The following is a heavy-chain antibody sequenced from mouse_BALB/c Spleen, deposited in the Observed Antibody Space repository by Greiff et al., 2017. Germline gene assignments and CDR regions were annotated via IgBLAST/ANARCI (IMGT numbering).Heavy chain of an antibody. CDR3: ATHQVHYFDY. CDR2: ISSGSSTI. V-gene: IGHV5-17*02. CDR1: GFTFSSFG. Sequence: EVQLVESGGGLVQPGGSRKLSCAASGFTFSSFGMHWVRQAPEKGLEWVAYISSGSSTIYYADTVKGRFTISRDNPKNTLFLQMTSLRSEDTAMYYCATHQVHYFDYWGQGTTLTVSS. J-gene: IGHJ2*01.